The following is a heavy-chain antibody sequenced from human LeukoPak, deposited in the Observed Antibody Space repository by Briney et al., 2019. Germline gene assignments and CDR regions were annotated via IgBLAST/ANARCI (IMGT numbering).Heavy chain of an antibody. J-gene: IGHJ4*02. V-gene: IGHV3-48*01. CDR1: GFTLSSYS. Sequence: GGSLRLSCATSGFTLSSYSMNWVRQAPGKGLEWVSYISSGSTTIYYADSVKGRFTISRDNAKNSLYLQMNSLRAEDTAVYYCARDVEQWLVRVYYFDYRGQGTLVTVSS. CDR2: ISSGSTTI. D-gene: IGHD6-19*01. CDR3: ARDVEQWLVRVYYFDY.